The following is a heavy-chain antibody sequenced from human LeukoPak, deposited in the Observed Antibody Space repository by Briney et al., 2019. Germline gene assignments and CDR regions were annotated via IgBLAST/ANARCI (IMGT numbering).Heavy chain of an antibody. V-gene: IGHV3-74*01. Sequence: GGSLRLSCAASGFTFSTYWMHWVRQAPGKGLVWVSRINSDGSSTSYADSVKGRLTISRDNSKNTLYLQMNSLRAEDTAIYYCAKRPIFGELLYYFDYWGQGTLVTVSS. CDR2: INSDGSST. CDR1: GFTFSTYW. D-gene: IGHD3-10*01. CDR3: AKRPIFGELLYYFDY. J-gene: IGHJ4*02.